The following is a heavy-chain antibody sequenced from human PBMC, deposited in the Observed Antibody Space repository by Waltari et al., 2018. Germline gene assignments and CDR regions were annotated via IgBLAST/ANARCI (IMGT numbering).Heavy chain of an antibody. CDR1: GASINSGDYY. CDR2: ISYRGTT. D-gene: IGHD3-3*01. J-gene: IGHJ3*02. V-gene: IGHV4-30-4*08. CDR3: ARVDTIFGVVPHADAFDI. Sequence: QVHLQESGPGLAKPSQTLSLTCSVSGASINSGDYYWSWIRQPPGKGLEWIGYISYRGTTYYPPSLKSRVSISPDTAKNDFSLEVRSVTAADTAMYYCARVDTIFGVVPHADAFDIWGQGTMVTVAS.